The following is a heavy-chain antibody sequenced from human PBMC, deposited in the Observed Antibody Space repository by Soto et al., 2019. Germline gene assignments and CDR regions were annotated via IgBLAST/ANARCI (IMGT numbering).Heavy chain of an antibody. CDR2: MSTYTGDT. Sequence: QVRLVQSGAEVKRPGASVKVSCKTYGYSFTVYGISWVRQAPGQGLEWMGWMSTYTGDTNYARKFRGRVTMTTAISASTAAMELRSPTSGATVVKCCARDPGGATGFDPWGQGTPVSVST. V-gene: IGHV1-18*01. D-gene: IGHD3-10*01. CDR3: ARDPGGATGFDP. CDR1: GYSFTVYG. J-gene: IGHJ5*02.